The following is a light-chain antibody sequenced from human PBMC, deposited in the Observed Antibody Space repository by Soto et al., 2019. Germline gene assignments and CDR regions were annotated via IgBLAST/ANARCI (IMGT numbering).Light chain of an antibody. Sequence: QSVLTQPPSVSGSPGQSVTISCTGTSSDVGVYNRVSWYQQPPGTAPKLMIYEVSHRPSGVPDRFSGSKSGNTASLTISGLQAEDEADYYCSSYTSSNTYVFGSGTMVTV. J-gene: IGLJ1*01. CDR3: SSYTSSNTYV. CDR2: EVS. CDR1: SSDVGVYNR. V-gene: IGLV2-18*02.